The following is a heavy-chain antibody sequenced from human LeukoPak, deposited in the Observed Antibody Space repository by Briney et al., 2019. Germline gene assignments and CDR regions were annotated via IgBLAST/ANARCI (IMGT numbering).Heavy chain of an antibody. Sequence: PGGSLRLSCVASGFTFSSYWMNWVRQAPGKGPEWVANIEKDGSEKNYVDSVKGRFTISRDNAKSSVYLQMNNLRAEDTAVYYCVGGAGWQSDYWGQGTPVAVSS. V-gene: IGHV3-7*04. D-gene: IGHD2-15*01. CDR3: VGGAGWQSDY. CDR1: GFTFSSYW. J-gene: IGHJ4*02. CDR2: IEKDGSEK.